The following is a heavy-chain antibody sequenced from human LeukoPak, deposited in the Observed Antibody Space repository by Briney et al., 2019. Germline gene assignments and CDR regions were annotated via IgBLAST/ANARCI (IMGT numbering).Heavy chain of an antibody. D-gene: IGHD1/OR15-1a*01. CDR1: GGSICSSSYY. CDR3: ARDVAKVVGGTTLYYYYCMDV. V-gene: IGHV4-61*02. CDR2: IYTSGST. Sequence: PSETLSLTCTVSGGSICSSSYYWGWIRQPAGKGLEWIGRIYTSGSTNYNPSLKSRATMSVDTSKHQFSLKLSSVTAADTAVYYCARDVAKVVGGTTLYYYYCMDVWGKGTTVTISS. J-gene: IGHJ6*03.